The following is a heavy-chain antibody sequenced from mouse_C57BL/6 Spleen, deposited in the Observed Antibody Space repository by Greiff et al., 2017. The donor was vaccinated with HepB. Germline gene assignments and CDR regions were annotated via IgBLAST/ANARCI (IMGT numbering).Heavy chain of an antibody. D-gene: IGHD4-1*01. CDR3: TRANWEFSYWYFDV. Sequence: EVQRVESGAELVRPGASVKLSCTASGFNIKDDYMHWVKQRPEQGLEWIGWIDPENGDTEYASKFQGKATITADTSSNTAYLQLSSLTSEDTAVYYCTRANWEFSYWYFDVWGTGTTVTVSS. CDR1: GFNIKDDY. J-gene: IGHJ1*03. CDR2: IDPENGDT. V-gene: IGHV14-4*01.